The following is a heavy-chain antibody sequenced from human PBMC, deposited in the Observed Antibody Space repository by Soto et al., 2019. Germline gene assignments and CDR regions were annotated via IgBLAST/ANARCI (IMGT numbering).Heavy chain of an antibody. CDR1: VYTFTSDD. Sequence: ASVKVSCKASVYTFTSDDFKWVRQAPGQGLEWMGIINPSGGSTSYAQKFQGRVTMTRDTSTSTVYMELSSLRSEDTAVYYCARDQSYCGGDCANWFDPWGQGTLVTVSS. J-gene: IGHJ5*02. V-gene: IGHV1-46*01. CDR3: ARDQSYCGGDCANWFDP. CDR2: INPSGGST. D-gene: IGHD2-21*02.